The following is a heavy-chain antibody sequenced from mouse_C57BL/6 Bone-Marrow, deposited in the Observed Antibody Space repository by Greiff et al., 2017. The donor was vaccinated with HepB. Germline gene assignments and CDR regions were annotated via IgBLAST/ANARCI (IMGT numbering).Heavy chain of an antibody. Sequence: EVHLVESGGGLVKPGGSLKLSCAASGFTFSDYGMHWVRQAPEKGLEWVAYISSGSSTIYYADTVKGRFTISRDNAKNTLFLQMTSLRSEDTAMYYCSRRMVTTGFAYWGQGTLVTVSA. CDR1: GFTFSDYG. CDR2: ISSGSSTI. V-gene: IGHV5-17*01. D-gene: IGHD2-2*01. J-gene: IGHJ3*01. CDR3: SRRMVTTGFAY.